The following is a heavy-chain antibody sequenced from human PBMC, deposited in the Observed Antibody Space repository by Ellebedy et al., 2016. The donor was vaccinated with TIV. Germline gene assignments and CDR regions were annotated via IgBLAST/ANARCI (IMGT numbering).Heavy chain of an antibody. CDR2: IDWDGDI. Sequence: SGPTLVKPTQTLTLTCTFSGFSLSTSGMCVSWIRQPPGKALEWLALIDWDGDIYYNTSLETRLSISKDTSKNQVVLTMTNMDPVDTATYYCARSRITNDYGDYYADWGQGTLVTVSS. D-gene: IGHD4-17*01. CDR3: ARSRITNDYGDYYAD. CDR1: GFSLSTSGMC. V-gene: IGHV2-70*13. J-gene: IGHJ4*02.